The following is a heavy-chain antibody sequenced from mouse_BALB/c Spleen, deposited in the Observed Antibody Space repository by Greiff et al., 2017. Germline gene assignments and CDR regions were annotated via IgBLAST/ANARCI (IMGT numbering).Heavy chain of an antibody. Sequence: QVQLKQSGPELVKPGASVKISCKASGYAFSSSWMNWVKQRPGQGLEWIGRIYPGDGDTNYNGKFKGKATLTADKSSSTAYMQLSSLTSVDSAVYFCARYPTADYWGQGTSVTVSS. CDR3: ARYPTADY. V-gene: IGHV1-82*01. CDR2: IYPGDGDT. J-gene: IGHJ4*01. CDR1: GYAFSSSW. D-gene: IGHD1-2*01.